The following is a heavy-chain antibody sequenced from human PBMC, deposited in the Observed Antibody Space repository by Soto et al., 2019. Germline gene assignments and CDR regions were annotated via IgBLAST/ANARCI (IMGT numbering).Heavy chain of an antibody. V-gene: IGHV4-59*01. CDR3: ARALRGDGYNYWFDP. J-gene: IGHJ5*02. CDR2: IYYSGST. CDR1: GGSISSYY. D-gene: IGHD5-12*01. Sequence: TLSLTCTVSGGSISSYYWSWIRQPPGKGLEWIGYIYYSGSTNYNPSLKSRVTISVDTSKNQFSLKLSSVTAADTAVYYCARALRGDGYNYWFDPWGQGTLVTVSS.